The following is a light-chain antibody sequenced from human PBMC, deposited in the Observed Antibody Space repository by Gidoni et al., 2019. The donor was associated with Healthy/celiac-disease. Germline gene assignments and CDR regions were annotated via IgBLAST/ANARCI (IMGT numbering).Light chain of an antibody. Sequence: QSVLTQPPSVSGAPGQGVTISCTGSSPNIGAGYDVPWYQQLPGTAPKLLIYGNSNRPSGVPDRFSGSKSGTSASLAITGLQAEDEADYYCQSYDSSLSNVFGTGTKVTVL. J-gene: IGLJ1*01. CDR2: GNS. CDR1: SPNIGAGYD. V-gene: IGLV1-40*01. CDR3: QSYDSSLSNV.